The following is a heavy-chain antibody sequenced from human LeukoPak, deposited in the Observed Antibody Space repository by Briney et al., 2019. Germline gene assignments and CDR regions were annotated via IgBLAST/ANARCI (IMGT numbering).Heavy chain of an antibody. CDR2: ISWKSGTL. CDR1: GFIFDNYA. V-gene: IGHV3-9*01. Sequence: PGRSLRLSCAASGFIFDNYAMHWVRHAPGKGLEGVSSISWKSGTLVYADSVKGRFTISRDNAKNSLYLQMNSLRAEDTALYYCAKDFRSSDWYGGFDYWGQGTLVTVSS. CDR3: AKDFRSSDWYGGFDY. J-gene: IGHJ4*02. D-gene: IGHD6-19*01.